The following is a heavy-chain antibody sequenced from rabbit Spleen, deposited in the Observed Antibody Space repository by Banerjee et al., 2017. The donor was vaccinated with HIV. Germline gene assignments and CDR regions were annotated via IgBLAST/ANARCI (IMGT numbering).Heavy chain of an antibody. CDR1: GFSFSDTDV. D-gene: IGHD7-1*01. CDR3: SRAYYDSVVCHDYPKL. J-gene: IGHJ6*01. Sequence: QEQLEESGGGLVKPEGSLTLTCKASGFSFSDTDVMCWVRQAPGKGLEWIACINTATGKAVYASWAKGRFPISQTTSTTVTLQMTSLTAADTAAYFCSRAYYDSVVCHDYPKLWGPGTLVTVS. CDR2: INTATGKA. V-gene: IGHV1S45*01.